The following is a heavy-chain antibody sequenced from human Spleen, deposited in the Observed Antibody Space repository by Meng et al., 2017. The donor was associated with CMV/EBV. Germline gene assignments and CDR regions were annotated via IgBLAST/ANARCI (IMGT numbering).Heavy chain of an antibody. J-gene: IGHJ4*02. CDR1: RNFFTRHA. D-gene: IGHD2-15*01. CDR3: ARDGGKYETDY. Sequence: ASVISCKAPRNFFTRHAITWVRQAPGQGLEWMGWINPNSGGTNYAQKFQGRVTMTRDTSISTAYMELSRLRSDDTAVYYCARDGGKYETDYWGQGTQVTVSS. CDR2: INPNSGGT. V-gene: IGHV1-2*02.